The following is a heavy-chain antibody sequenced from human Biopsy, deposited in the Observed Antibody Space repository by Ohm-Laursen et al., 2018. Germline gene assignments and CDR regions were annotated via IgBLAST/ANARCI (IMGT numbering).Heavy chain of an antibody. V-gene: IGHV1-24*01. CDR3: ARDRGHYYYYGMDV. J-gene: IGHJ6*02. CDR2: FAPENGKT. Sequence: ASVKVSCKVSGYAVTEFSMHWVRQAPGKGLEWMGGFAPENGKTIYAQKFQGRVTMTEDTSTDTAYMELSSLRSEDTAVYYCARDRGHYYYYGMDVWGQGTTVTVSS. D-gene: IGHD3-10*01. CDR1: GYAVTEFS.